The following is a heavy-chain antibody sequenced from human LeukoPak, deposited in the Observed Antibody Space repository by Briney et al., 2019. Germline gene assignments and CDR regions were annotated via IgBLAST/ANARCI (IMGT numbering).Heavy chain of an antibody. D-gene: IGHD1-26*01. Sequence: GGSLPLSCAGSGFTFSIDGMNWVRQAPGKGLEWVSSISPDSNFIYQADSVKGRFTVSRDNAKNSLYLQMEGLRVEDTAVYYCTNFQTVGVKPFEHWGQGTLVTVSS. CDR1: GFTFSIDG. V-gene: IGHV3-21*01. CDR3: TNFQTVGVKPFEH. CDR2: ISPDSNFI. J-gene: IGHJ5*02.